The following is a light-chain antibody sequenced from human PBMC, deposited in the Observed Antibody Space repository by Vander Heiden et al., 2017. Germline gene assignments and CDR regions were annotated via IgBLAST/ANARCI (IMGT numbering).Light chain of an antibody. CDR3: RQYNSYPRM. J-gene: IGKJ1*01. V-gene: IGKV1-17*01. Sequence: DIQMTQSPSSLSASVGDRVTITCRASQGVGNDLVWYQQKPGKAPKRLIYGASSLQSGVPSRFSGSGSGTEFTLTISSLQPEDFATYYCRQYNSYPRMFGQGTKVEVK. CDR2: GAS. CDR1: QGVGND.